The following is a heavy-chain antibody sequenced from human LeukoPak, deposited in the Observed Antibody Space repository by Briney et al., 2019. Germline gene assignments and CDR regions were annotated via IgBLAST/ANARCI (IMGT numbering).Heavy chain of an antibody. V-gene: IGHV3-66*01. CDR1: GFSGSNNY. J-gene: IGHJ1*01. CDR3: ASDSYSPEYFQH. CDR2: IYSGGST. D-gene: IGHD2-15*01. Sequence: GGSLRLSCAASGFSGSNNYMSWVRQAPGKELEWVSVIYSGGSTFYADSVKGRFTISRDNSKNTLYLQMNSLRAEDTAVYYCASDSYSPEYFQHWGQGTPVTVSS.